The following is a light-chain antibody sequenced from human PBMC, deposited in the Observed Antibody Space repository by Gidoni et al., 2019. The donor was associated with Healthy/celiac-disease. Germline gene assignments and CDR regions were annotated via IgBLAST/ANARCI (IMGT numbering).Light chain of an antibody. CDR1: QSLVHSAGNTY. CDR3: MQGTHWIT. J-gene: IGKJ5*01. V-gene: IGKV2-30*02. Sequence: DVVMTQSPLSLPVTLGQPASISCRSSQSLVHSAGNTYLNWFQQRPGQSPRRLIYKVSNRDSGVPDRFSGSGSGADFTLKSSRVEAEDVGVYYCMQGTHWITFGQGTRLEIK. CDR2: KVS.